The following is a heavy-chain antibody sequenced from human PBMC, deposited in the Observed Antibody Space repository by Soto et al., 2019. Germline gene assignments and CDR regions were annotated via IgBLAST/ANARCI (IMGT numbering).Heavy chain of an antibody. D-gene: IGHD6-13*01. V-gene: IGHV4-39*01. Sequence: QLLESGPGLVKPSETLSLTCTVSGGSISSSSYYWGWIRQPPGKGLEWIGSIYYSGSTYYNPSLKSRVTISVDTSKNQFSLKLSSVTAADTAVYYCARHGAAAGFDYWGQGTLVTVSS. J-gene: IGHJ4*02. CDR1: GGSISSSSYY. CDR3: ARHGAAAGFDY. CDR2: IYYSGST.